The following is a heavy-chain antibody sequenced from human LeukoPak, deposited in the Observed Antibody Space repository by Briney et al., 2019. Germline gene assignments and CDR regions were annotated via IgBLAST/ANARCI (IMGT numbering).Heavy chain of an antibody. J-gene: IGHJ5*02. CDR1: GFTFSSYG. V-gene: IGHV3-30*18. CDR2: ISYDGSNK. CDR3: AKCGGDCYSGFDP. Sequence: GGSLRLSCAASGFTFSSYGMHWVRQAPGKGLEWVAVISYDGSNKYYADSVKGRFTISRDNSKNTLYLQMNSPRAEDTAVYYCAKCGGDCYSGFDPWGQGTLVTVSS. D-gene: IGHD2-21*02.